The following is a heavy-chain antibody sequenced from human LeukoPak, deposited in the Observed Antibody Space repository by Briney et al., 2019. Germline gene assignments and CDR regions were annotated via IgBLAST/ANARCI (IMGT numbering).Heavy chain of an antibody. CDR3: ARVPFCGGGSCYWGLGVYYGMDV. CDR2: INHSGST. D-gene: IGHD2-15*01. CDR1: GGSFSGYY. Sequence: SETLSLTCAVYGGSFSGYYWSWIRQPPGKGLEWIGEINHSGSTNYNPSLKSRVTISVDTSKNQFSLKLSSVTAADTAVYYCARVPFCGGGSCYWGLGVYYGMDVWGQGTRVTVS. J-gene: IGHJ6*02. V-gene: IGHV4-34*01.